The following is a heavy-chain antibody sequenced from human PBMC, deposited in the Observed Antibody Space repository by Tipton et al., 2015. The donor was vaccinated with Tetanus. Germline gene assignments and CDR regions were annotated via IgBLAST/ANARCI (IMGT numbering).Heavy chain of an antibody. Sequence: TLSLTCIVSGGSITSGTYYWAWVRQPPGKGLGWIGNIYYDGTTYYNSPLKSRVTISLDTSKNRFSLKMTSVTAADTAVYYCARQADNWFDPWGQGTLVAVSS. CDR3: ARQADNWFDP. J-gene: IGHJ5*02. V-gene: IGHV4-39*01. CDR2: IYYDGTT. CDR1: GGSITSGTYY.